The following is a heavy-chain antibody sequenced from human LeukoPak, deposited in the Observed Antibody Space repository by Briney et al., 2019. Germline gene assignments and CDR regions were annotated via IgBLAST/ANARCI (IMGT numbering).Heavy chain of an antibody. CDR1: GDSVSSNSAA. V-gene: IGHV6-1*01. D-gene: IGHD1-1*01. CDR2: TYYRSKWYN. CDR3: TRGSWTDDAFDI. J-gene: IGHJ3*02. Sequence: SQTLSLTCAISGDSVSSNSAAWNWIRQSPSRGLEWLGRTYYRSKWYNDYAVSVKSRITINPDTSKNQFSLQLDSVTPEDTAVYYCTRGSWTDDAFDIWGQGTIVTVSS.